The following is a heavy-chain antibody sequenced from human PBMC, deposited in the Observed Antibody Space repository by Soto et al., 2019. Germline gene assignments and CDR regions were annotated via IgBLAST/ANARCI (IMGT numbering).Heavy chain of an antibody. Sequence: GASVKVSCKASGYTFTSYGISWVRQAPGQGLEWMGWISAYNGNTNYAQKLQGRVTMTTDTSTSTAYMELRSLRSDDTAVYYCARLPHYGDYIYYFDYWGQGTLVTVSS. CDR1: GYTFTSYG. D-gene: IGHD4-17*01. V-gene: IGHV1-18*01. CDR2: ISAYNGNT. CDR3: ARLPHYGDYIYYFDY. J-gene: IGHJ4*02.